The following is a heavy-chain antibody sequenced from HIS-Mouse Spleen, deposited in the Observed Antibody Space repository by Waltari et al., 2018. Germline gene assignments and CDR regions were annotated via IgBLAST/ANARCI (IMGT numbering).Heavy chain of an antibody. CDR3: ARDLHGYDFWSGYDYFDY. D-gene: IGHD3-3*01. J-gene: IGHJ4*02. CDR1: GGPISSTSYY. Sequence: QLQLQESGPGLVKHSETLSLTCTVSGGPISSTSYYWGWIRQPPGRGLEWIGSIYYSGSTYYNPSLKSRVTISVDTSKNQFSLKLSSVTAADTAVYYCARDLHGYDFWSGYDYFDYWGQGTLVTVSS. V-gene: IGHV4-39*07. CDR2: IYYSGST.